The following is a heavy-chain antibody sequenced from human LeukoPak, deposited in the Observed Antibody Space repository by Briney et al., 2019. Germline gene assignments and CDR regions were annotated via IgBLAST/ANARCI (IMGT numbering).Heavy chain of an antibody. CDR1: DGSISSYY. CDR2: IYYSGST. V-gene: IGHV4-59*01. CDR3: ASPSSGYFDTYFEY. Sequence: SETLSLTCTVSDGSISSYYWSWIRQPPGKGLEWIGYIYYSGSTNYNPSLKSRVTISVDTSKNQFPLKLSSVTAADTAVYYSASPSSGYFDTYFEYWGQGALVTVSS. J-gene: IGHJ4*02. D-gene: IGHD3-22*01.